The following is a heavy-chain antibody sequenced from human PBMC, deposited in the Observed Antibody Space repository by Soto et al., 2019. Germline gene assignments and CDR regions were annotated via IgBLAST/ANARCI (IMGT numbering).Heavy chain of an antibody. CDR2: IWYDGNNK. CDR3: ARDEGNSDSGSHVYYYYGMDV. J-gene: IGHJ6*02. D-gene: IGHD3-10*01. V-gene: IGHV3-33*01. Sequence: GGSLRLSCAASGFTFSSYGMHWVRQAPGKGLEWVAVIWYDGNNKYHADSVKGRFTISRDNSKNTLYLQMNSLRAEDTAVYYCARDEGNSDSGSHVYYYYGMDVWGQGTTVTVSS. CDR1: GFTFSSYG.